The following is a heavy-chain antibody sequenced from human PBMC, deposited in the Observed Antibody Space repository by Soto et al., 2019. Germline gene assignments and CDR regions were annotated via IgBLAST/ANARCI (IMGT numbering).Heavy chain of an antibody. J-gene: IGHJ1*01. CDR1: GGTISSYA. CDR2: IIPIFDTT. CDR3: ARDEIAVAGTNVYFQH. Sequence: SVKVSCKAPGGTISSYAFNWVRQAPGQGLEWMGGIIPIFDTTHYAQKFQGRVTISADESASTAYMELGSLRSEDTAVYYCARDEIAVAGTNVYFQHWGQGTLVTVSS. D-gene: IGHD6-19*01. V-gene: IGHV1-69*13.